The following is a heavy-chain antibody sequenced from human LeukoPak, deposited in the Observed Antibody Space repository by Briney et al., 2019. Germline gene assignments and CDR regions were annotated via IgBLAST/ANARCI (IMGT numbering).Heavy chain of an antibody. Sequence: PSETLSLTCTVSGGSISSYYWSWIRQPPGKGLEWIGYIYYSGSTNYNPSLKSRVTISVDTSKNQFSLKLSSVTAADTAVYYCARGLILLWFGESKFDPWGQGTLVTVSS. J-gene: IGHJ5*02. CDR3: ARGLILLWFGESKFDP. CDR2: IYYSGST. CDR1: GGSISSYY. V-gene: IGHV4-59*12. D-gene: IGHD3-10*01.